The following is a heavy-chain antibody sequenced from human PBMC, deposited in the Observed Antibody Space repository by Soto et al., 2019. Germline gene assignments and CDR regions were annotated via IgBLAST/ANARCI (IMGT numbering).Heavy chain of an antibody. D-gene: IGHD6-13*01. V-gene: IGHV4-4*07. CDR3: ARDRCGSSSWPPLYYYYGMDV. CDR2: IYTSGST. CDR1: GGSISSYY. J-gene: IGHJ6*02. Sequence: SETLSLTCTVSGGSISSYYWSWIRQPAGKGLEWIGRIYTSGSTNYNPSLKSRVTMSVDTSKNQFSLKLSSVTAADTAVYYCARDRCGSSSWPPLYYYYGMDVWGQGNTVT.